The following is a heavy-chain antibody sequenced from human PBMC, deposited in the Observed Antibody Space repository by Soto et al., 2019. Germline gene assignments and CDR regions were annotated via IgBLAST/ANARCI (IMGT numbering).Heavy chain of an antibody. Sequence: SETLSLTCTVSGGSIISGYWSWIRQPPGKGLEWIGHISYSGNTNYNPSLKSRVTMSVDTPKNQFSLRLSSVTTADTAVYYCAGLRGYAGSPIDYWGQGTLVTVSS. CDR2: ISYSGNT. D-gene: IGHD2-15*01. V-gene: IGHV4-59*01. CDR3: AGLRGYAGSPIDY. CDR1: GGSIISGY. J-gene: IGHJ4*02.